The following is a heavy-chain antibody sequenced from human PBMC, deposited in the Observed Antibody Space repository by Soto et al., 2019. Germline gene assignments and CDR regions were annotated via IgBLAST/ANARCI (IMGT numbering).Heavy chain of an antibody. J-gene: IGHJ6*02. D-gene: IGHD2-8*01. Sequence: GGSLRLSCAASGFTFSSYGMHWVRQAPGKGLEWVAVISYDGSNKYYADSVKGRFTISRDNSKNTLYLQMNSLRAEDTAVYYCAKSPRYLYAIRVYYYGMDFWGQGTTVTVSS. CDR2: ISYDGSNK. V-gene: IGHV3-30*18. CDR1: GFTFSSYG. CDR3: AKSPRYLYAIRVYYYGMDF.